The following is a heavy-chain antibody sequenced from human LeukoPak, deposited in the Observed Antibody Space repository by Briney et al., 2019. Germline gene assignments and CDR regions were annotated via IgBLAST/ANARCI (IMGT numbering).Heavy chain of an antibody. Sequence: PSETLSLTCTVSGGSISSSSYYWGWIRQPPGKGLEWIGSIYYSGSTYYNPSLKGRVTISVDTSKNQFSLKLSSVTAADTAVYYCAKLQRYFDYWGQGTLVTVSS. V-gene: IGHV4-39*07. CDR1: GGSISSSSYY. CDR3: AKLQRYFDY. CDR2: IYYSGST. J-gene: IGHJ4*02.